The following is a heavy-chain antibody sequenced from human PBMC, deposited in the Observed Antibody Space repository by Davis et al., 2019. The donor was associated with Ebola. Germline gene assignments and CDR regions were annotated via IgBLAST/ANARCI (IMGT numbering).Heavy chain of an antibody. CDR3: AKEPRSSSSYYYYYMDV. V-gene: IGHV1-69*13. CDR2: IIPIFGTA. J-gene: IGHJ6*03. Sequence: SVKVSCKASGGTFSSYAISWVRQAPGQGLEWMGGIIPIFGTANYAQKFQGRVTITADESTSTAYMELSSLRSEDTAVYYCAKEPRSSSSYYYYYMDVWGKGTTVTVSS. D-gene: IGHD6-6*01. CDR1: GGTFSSYA.